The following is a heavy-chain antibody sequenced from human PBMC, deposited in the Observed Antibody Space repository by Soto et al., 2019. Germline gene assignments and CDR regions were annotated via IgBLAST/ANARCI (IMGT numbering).Heavy chain of an antibody. CDR1: GGSINSGGSY. V-gene: IGHV4-31*03. CDR3: ASGQCVSSSCSYLNL. D-gene: IGHD2-2*01. CDR2: IYYSGTT. J-gene: IGHJ2*01. Sequence: QVQLQESGPGLVKPSQTLSLTCTVSGGSINSGGSYWSWIRQSPGEGLEWIGYIYYSGTTYYNPSLKSRVSISLDTYKNQFPLKLSSVTAAETAIYYCASGQCVSSSCSYLNLWGRGTLVTVSS.